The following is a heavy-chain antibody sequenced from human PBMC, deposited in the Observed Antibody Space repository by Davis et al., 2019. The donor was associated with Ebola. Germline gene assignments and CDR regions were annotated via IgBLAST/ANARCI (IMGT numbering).Heavy chain of an antibody. CDR2: ISYDGSNK. V-gene: IGHV3-30-3*01. CDR1: GFTFSSYA. D-gene: IGHD2/OR15-2a*01. CDR3: ARGRQYSWFDP. Sequence: GESLKISCAASGFTFSSYAMHWVRQAPGKGLEWVAVISYDGSNKYYADSVKGRFTISRDNAKNSLYLQMNSLRAEDTAVYYCARGRQYSWFDPWGQGTLVTVSS. J-gene: IGHJ5*02.